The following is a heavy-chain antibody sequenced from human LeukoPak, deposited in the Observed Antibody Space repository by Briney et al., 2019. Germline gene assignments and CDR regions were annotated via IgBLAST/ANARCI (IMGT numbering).Heavy chain of an antibody. CDR3: ASYPLGIYYMDV. D-gene: IGHD1-14*01. V-gene: IGHV1-69*05. CDR2: IIPIFGTA. Sequence: SVKVSSKASGSPFSSYAISRVRPAPGQGLEWMGGIIPIFGTANYAQKFQGRVTITTDESTSTAYMELSSLRSEDTAVYYCASYPLGIYYMDVWGKGTTVTVSS. CDR1: GSPFSSYA. J-gene: IGHJ6*03.